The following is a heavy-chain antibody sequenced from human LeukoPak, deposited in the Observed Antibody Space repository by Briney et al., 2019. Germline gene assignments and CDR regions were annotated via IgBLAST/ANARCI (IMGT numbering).Heavy chain of an antibody. V-gene: IGHV3-48*03. D-gene: IGHD6-19*01. CDR3: ATSYSSGWYYFDY. CDR2: ISSSGSTI. CDR1: GFTFSSYE. Sequence: GGSLRLSCAASGFTFSSYEMNWVRQAPGKGLVWVSYISSSGSTIYYADSVKGRFTISRDNAKNSLYLQMNSLRAEDTAVYYYATSYSSGWYYFDYWGQGTLVTVSS. J-gene: IGHJ4*02.